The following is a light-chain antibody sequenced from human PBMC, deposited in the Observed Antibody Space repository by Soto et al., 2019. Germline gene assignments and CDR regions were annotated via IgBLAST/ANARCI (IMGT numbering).Light chain of an antibody. CDR1: SGHSNYA. CDR3: QTWGSGAVV. Sequence: QPVLTQSPSASASLGASVKLTCTLSSGHSNYAIAWHQQQPEKGPRYLMKLNSDGSHSKGDGIPDRFSGSSSGAERYLTIPSLQSEDEADYYCQTWGSGAVVFGGGTKLTVL. CDR2: LNSDGSH. V-gene: IGLV4-69*01. J-gene: IGLJ2*01.